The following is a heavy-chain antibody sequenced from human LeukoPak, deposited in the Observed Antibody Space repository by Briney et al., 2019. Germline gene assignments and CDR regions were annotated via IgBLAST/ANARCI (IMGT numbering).Heavy chain of an antibody. CDR2: ISGSGGST. CDR3: CITMVRGGRLDAFDI. D-gene: IGHD3-10*01. CDR1: GFTFSSYA. J-gene: IGHJ3*02. Sequence: KPGGSLRLSCAASGFTFSSYAMSWVRQAPGKGLEWVSAISGSGGSTYYADSVKGRFTISRDNSKNTLYLQMNSLRAEDTAVYYCCITMVRGGRLDAFDIWGQGTMVTVSS. V-gene: IGHV3-23*01.